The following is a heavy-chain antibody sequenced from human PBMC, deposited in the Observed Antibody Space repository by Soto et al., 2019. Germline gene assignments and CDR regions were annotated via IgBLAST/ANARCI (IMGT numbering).Heavy chain of an antibody. CDR3: ARWGTTGGLDV. Sequence: QVQLVESGGGVVQPGTSLRLSCVGSGFTFRSYVIHWVRQAPGKGLEWVELTSYDGSNNFYGDSVKARFTTSRDNTRNTVELQMYSLRLEDTALYFCARWGTTGGLDVWGQGTLVSVSS. CDR1: GFTFRSYV. J-gene: IGHJ4*02. D-gene: IGHD3-16*01. CDR2: TSYDGSNN. V-gene: IGHV3-33*05.